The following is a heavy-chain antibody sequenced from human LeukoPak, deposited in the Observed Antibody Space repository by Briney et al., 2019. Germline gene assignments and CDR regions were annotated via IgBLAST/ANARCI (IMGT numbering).Heavy chain of an antibody. CDR3: ARLKYYFDRSGYRAEYFQQ. CDR1: GGSFSGYY. CDR2: INHSGST. D-gene: IGHD3-22*01. J-gene: IGHJ1*01. Sequence: PSETLSLTCAVYGGSFSGYYWSWIRQPPGKGLEWIGEINHSGSTNYNPSLKSRVTISVDTSKNQFSLKLSSVTAADTAVYYCARLKYYFDRSGYRAEYFQQWGQGTLVTASS. V-gene: IGHV4-34*01.